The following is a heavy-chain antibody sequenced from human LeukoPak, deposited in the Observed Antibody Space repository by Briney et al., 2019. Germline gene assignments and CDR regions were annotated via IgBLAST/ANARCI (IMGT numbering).Heavy chain of an antibody. J-gene: IGHJ5*02. CDR3: ARVHASGYNIYNWFDP. Sequence: SETLSLTCTVSGDSITNTYFWGWVRQPPGKELEWVGSISYSGGTYYNPSLKSRVTISIDTSKNQFSLRLRSVTAADTAVYYCARVHASGYNIYNWFDPWGQGTLVTVSS. V-gene: IGHV4-39*07. CDR2: ISYSGGT. D-gene: IGHD5-12*01. CDR1: GDSITNTYF.